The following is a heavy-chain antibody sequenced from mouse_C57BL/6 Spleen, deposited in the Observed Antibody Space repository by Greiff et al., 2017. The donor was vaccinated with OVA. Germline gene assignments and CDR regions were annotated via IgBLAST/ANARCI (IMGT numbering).Heavy chain of an antibody. V-gene: IGHV1-50*01. CDR1: GYTFTSYW. J-gene: IGHJ4*01. D-gene: IGHD2-5*01. CDR3: ARDAYYSNYSYAMDY. Sequence: QVQLQQPGAELVKPGASVKLSCKASGYTFTSYWMQWVKQRPGQGLEWIGEIDPSDSYTNYNQKFKGKATVTVDTSSSTAYMQLSSLTSEDSAVYYCARDAYYSNYSYAMDYWGQGTSVTVSS. CDR2: IDPSDSYT.